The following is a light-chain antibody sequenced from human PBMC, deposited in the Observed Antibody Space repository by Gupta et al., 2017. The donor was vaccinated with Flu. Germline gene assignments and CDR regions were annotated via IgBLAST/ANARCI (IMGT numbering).Light chain of an antibody. CDR3: QQSTTSSPT. CDR1: HRIGTW. Sequence: DIQVTQSPSTLSASVGDTITITCRASHRIGTWLAWYQQKPGRAPKVLTYEASIFESGVPSRFSGSGSGTKFTLTISSLQPDDFATYYCQQSTTSSPTFGQGTKVEIK. V-gene: IGKV1-5*03. CDR2: EAS. J-gene: IGKJ1*01.